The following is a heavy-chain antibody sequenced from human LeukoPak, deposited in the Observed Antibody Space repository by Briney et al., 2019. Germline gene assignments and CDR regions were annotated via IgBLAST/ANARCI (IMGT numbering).Heavy chain of an antibody. Sequence: SGSAVSTYYADSVKGRFTISRDNSKNTLYLQVNSLRADDTAVYYCAKAYTSGWYGVLDYWGQGTLVTVSS. CDR2: SGSAVST. J-gene: IGHJ4*02. D-gene: IGHD6-19*01. CDR3: AKAYTSGWYGVLDY. V-gene: IGHV3-23*01.